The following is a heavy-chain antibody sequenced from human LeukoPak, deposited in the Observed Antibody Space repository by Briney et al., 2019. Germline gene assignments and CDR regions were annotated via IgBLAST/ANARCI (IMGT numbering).Heavy chain of an antibody. Sequence: ASVKVSCKASGYTFTSYYMHWVRQAPGQGHEWMGIINPSGGSTSYAQKFQGRVTMTRDTSTSTVYMELSSLRSEDTAVYYCAREGSSWFQFDYWGQGTLVTVSS. D-gene: IGHD6-13*01. V-gene: IGHV1-46*01. CDR2: INPSGGST. J-gene: IGHJ4*02. CDR1: GYTFTSYY. CDR3: AREGSSWFQFDY.